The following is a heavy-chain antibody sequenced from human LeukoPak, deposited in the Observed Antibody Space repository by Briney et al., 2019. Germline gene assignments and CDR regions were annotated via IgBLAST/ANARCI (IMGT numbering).Heavy chain of an antibody. V-gene: IGHV4-38-2*02. Sequence: PSETLSLTCTVSGYSISSGYYWGWIRQPPGKGLEWIGSIYHSGSTYYNPSLKSRVTISVDTSKNQFSLKLSSVTAADTAVYYCARASGYVLDYWGQGTLVTVSS. CDR3: ARASGYVLDY. CDR2: IYHSGST. J-gene: IGHJ4*02. D-gene: IGHD5-12*01. CDR1: GYSISSGYY.